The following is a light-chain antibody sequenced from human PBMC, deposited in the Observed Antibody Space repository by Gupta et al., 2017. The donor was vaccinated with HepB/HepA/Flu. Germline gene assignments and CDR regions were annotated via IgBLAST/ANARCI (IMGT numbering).Light chain of an antibody. CDR1: PNLSNY. Sequence: IQMTHSPSSLSASVGNSVTITCRGGPNLSNYLSWYQQRPVKAPKLLIYAATDLQTGVSSRFPGSASGTGFTRTIINLQPEDFASYYWQHTYSNISFGPGTKLEVK. V-gene: IGKV1-39*01. CDR3: QHTYSNIS. J-gene: IGKJ2*01. CDR2: AAT.